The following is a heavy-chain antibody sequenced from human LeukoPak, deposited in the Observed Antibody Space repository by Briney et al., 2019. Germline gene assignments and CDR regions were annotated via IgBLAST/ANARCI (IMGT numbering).Heavy chain of an antibody. CDR1: GFTFNSYA. Sequence: GGSLRLSCAASGFTFNSYAMHWVRQAPGKGLEWVAVISYDGSNKYYADSVKGRFTISRDNSKNTLYLQMNSLRAEDTAVYYCARVTTVTTPPDYWGQGTLVTVSS. D-gene: IGHD4-17*01. V-gene: IGHV3-30-3*01. CDR2: ISYDGSNK. CDR3: ARVTTVTTPPDY. J-gene: IGHJ4*02.